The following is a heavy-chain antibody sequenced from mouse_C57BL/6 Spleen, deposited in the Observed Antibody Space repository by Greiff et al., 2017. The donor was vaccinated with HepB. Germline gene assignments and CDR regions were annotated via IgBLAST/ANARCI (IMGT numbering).Heavy chain of an antibody. Sequence: QVQLQQPGAELVKPGASVKLSCKASGYTFTSYWMHWVKQRPGQGLEWIGMIHPNSGSTNYNEKFKSKATLTVDKSSSTAYMQLSSLTSEYSAVYYCARGLITTVVATRYFDVWGTGTTVTVSS. CDR2: IHPNSGST. CDR1: GYTFTSYW. D-gene: IGHD1-1*01. CDR3: ARGLITTVVATRYFDV. V-gene: IGHV1-64*01. J-gene: IGHJ1*03.